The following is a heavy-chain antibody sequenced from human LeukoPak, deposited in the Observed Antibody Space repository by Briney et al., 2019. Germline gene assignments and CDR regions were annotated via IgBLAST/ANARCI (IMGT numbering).Heavy chain of an antibody. V-gene: IGHV3-33*08. Sequence: GGSLRLSCAASGFTFSSYGMSWVRQAPGKGLEWVAVIWYDGSNTYYADSVKGRFTISRDNSQNTLYLQVSSLRVEDTAVYYCAREGDCSGGRCYRDTFDVWGQGTMVTVSS. CDR3: AREGDCSGGRCYRDTFDV. J-gene: IGHJ3*01. CDR1: GFTFSSYG. CDR2: IWYDGSNT. D-gene: IGHD2-15*01.